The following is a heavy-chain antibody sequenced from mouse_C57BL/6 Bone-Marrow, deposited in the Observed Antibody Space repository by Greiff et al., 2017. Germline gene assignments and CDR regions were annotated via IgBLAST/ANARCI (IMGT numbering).Heavy chain of an antibody. CDR1: GYTFTSYW. CDR3: ARSGPLGRSVDY. D-gene: IGHD4-1*01. CDR2: IYPTGGRT. Sequence: QVQLQQPGAELVKPGASVKMSCKASGYTFTSYWITWVKQRPGQGLEWIGDIYPTGGRTNYNEKFKSKAILTVDTSSTTAYMQLSSLTSEDSAVFYCARSGPLGRSVDYWGQGTTLTVSS. J-gene: IGHJ2*01. V-gene: IGHV1-55*01.